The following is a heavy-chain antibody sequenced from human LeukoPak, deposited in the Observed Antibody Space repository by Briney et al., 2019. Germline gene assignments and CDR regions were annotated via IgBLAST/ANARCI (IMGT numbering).Heavy chain of an antibody. CDR1: GFNFSSHS. V-gene: IGHV3-21*01. J-gene: IGHJ4*02. Sequence: PGGSLRLSCAASGFNFSSHSMNWVRQSPGKGLEWVSSISSSGDYIYYADSLKGRFTISRDNAKNSLYLQVSSLRAEDTAVYYCARALGTFYHGSGTLPFDYWGQGTLVTVSS. D-gene: IGHD3-10*01. CDR3: ARALGTFYHGSGTLPFDY. CDR2: ISSSGDYI.